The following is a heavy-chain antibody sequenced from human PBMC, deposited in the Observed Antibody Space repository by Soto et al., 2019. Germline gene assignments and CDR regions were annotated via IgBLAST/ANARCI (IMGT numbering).Heavy chain of an antibody. CDR3: ARSGYCSSTSCYLGYYYYMDV. CDR2: IYPGDSDT. Sequence: LKISCKCSGYSFASYWIGWVRQMPGKGLEWMGIIYPGDSDTRYSPSFQGQVTISADKSISTAYLQWSSLKASDTAMYYCARSGYCSSTSCYLGYYYYMDVWGKGTTVTVS. D-gene: IGHD2-2*03. J-gene: IGHJ6*03. CDR1: GYSFASYW. V-gene: IGHV5-51*01.